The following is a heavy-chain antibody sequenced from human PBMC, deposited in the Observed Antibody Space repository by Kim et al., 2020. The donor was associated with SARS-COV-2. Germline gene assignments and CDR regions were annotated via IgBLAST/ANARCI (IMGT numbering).Heavy chain of an antibody. D-gene: IGHD6-19*01. V-gene: IGHV3-48*03. CDR2: ISSSGHTK. CDR1: GYNFRNYE. CDR3: ARAVAVAGDF. Sequence: GGSLRLSCGGSGYNFRNYEMTWVRQAPGKGPEWVSYISSSGHTKYYADSVKGRFTIFRDNAKNSLFLQMNSLRVDDTAIYHCARAVAVAGDFWGQGTPVT. J-gene: IGHJ4*02.